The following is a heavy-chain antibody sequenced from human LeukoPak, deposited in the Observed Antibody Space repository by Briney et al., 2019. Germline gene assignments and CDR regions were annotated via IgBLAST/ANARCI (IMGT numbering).Heavy chain of an antibody. CDR2: INHSGST. Sequence: SETLSLTCDVYGGSFSGYYWSWIRQPPEKGLEWIGEINHSGSTNYNPSLKSRVTISVDTSKNQFSLKLSSVTAADTAVYYCARVGAHYYGSGSSIDPWGQGTLVTVSS. CDR1: GGSFSGYY. D-gene: IGHD3-10*01. CDR3: ARVGAHYYGSGSSIDP. J-gene: IGHJ5*02. V-gene: IGHV4-34*01.